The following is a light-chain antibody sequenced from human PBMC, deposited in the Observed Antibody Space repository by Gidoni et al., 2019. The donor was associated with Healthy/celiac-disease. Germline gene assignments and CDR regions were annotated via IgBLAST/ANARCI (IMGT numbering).Light chain of an antibody. Sequence: PATLSLSPGERATLSGRASQSVSSYLAWYQQKPGQAPRLLIYDASNRATGIPARFSGSGSGTDFTLTISSLEPEDFAIYYCQQRSNWPPYTFGQXTKLEIK. CDR3: QQRSNWPPYT. J-gene: IGKJ2*01. V-gene: IGKV3-11*01. CDR2: DAS. CDR1: QSVSSY.